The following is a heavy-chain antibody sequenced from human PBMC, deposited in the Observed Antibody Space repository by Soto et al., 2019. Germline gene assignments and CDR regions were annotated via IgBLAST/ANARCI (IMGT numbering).Heavy chain of an antibody. Sequence: QVQLQESGPGLVKASQTLSLICSVSGESISSGGYYWSWIRHHPGKGLEWIGYIYDSESAYYNPSXXXRVTISMDTSKNHFAMKLSSVTAADTAVYYCARASSSSSAADYWGQGTLITXSS. V-gene: IGHV4-31*03. CDR3: ARASSSSSAADY. J-gene: IGHJ4*02. CDR2: IYDSESA. D-gene: IGHD6-6*01. CDR1: GESISSGGYY.